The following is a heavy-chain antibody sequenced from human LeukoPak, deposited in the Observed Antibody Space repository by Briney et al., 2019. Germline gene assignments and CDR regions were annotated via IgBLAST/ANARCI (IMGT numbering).Heavy chain of an antibody. CDR1: GGSISSYY. D-gene: IGHD3-9*01. Sequence: SETLSLTCTVSGGSISSYYWSWIRQPPGKVLEWIGYIYYSGSTNYNPSLKSRVTISVDTSKNQFSLKLSSVTAADTAVYYCARGSDFDWLPQEYYYYYGMDVWGQGTTVTVSS. V-gene: IGHV4-59*01. J-gene: IGHJ6*02. CDR2: IYYSGST. CDR3: ARGSDFDWLPQEYYYYYGMDV.